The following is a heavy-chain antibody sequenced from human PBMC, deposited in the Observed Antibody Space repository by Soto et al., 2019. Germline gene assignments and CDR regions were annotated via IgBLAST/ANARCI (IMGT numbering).Heavy chain of an antibody. CDR2: IYYSGST. CDR3: ARVVSTTPVFAY. CDR1: GGSISSGGYY. Sequence: QVQLQESGPGLVKPSQTLSLTCTVSGGSISSGGYYWSWIRQHPGKGLEWIGYIYYSGSTYYNPSLKSRVTISVDTSKYQFSLKLSYVTAGDTAVYYCARVVSTTPVFAYWGQGTLVTVSS. V-gene: IGHV4-31*03. J-gene: IGHJ4*02. D-gene: IGHD5-12*01.